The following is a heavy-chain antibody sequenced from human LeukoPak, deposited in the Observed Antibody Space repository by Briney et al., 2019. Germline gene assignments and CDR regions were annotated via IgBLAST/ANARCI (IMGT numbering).Heavy chain of an antibody. J-gene: IGHJ3*02. D-gene: IGHD3-10*01. CDR2: FDPEDGEP. CDR1: GYALTGFS. V-gene: IGHV1-24*01. Sequence: ASVKVSCKVSGYALTGFSMHWGRQAPGKGLEWMGHFDPEDGEPIYAQRFQGRLTMTADTSTDTGYMELSRLTSEDTAVYYCATSPVDSGSYTMWGQGTMVSVSS. CDR3: ATSPVDSGSYTM.